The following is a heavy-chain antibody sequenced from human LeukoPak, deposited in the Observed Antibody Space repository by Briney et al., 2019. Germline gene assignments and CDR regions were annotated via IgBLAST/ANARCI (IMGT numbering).Heavy chain of an antibody. Sequence: GASVKVSCKASGYTFGHYYISWVRQAPGQGLEWMGWISGYNGNTNYAQKFQDRTTMTVDKSTTTVYMEVKSLRSDDTAVYYCARTHDFWSARKGDYFDPWGQGTLVTVSS. V-gene: IGHV1-18*01. CDR3: ARTHDFWSARKGDYFDP. CDR2: ISGYNGNT. J-gene: IGHJ4*02. D-gene: IGHD3-3*01. CDR1: GYTFGHYY.